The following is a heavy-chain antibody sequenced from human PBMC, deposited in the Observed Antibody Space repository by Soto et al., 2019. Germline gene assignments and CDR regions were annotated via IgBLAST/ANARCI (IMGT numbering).Heavy chain of an antibody. J-gene: IGHJ4*02. D-gene: IGHD3-10*01. V-gene: IGHV3-23*01. CDR3: AKDQDRITMVRGVIITLESDY. CDR2: ISGSGGST. CDR1: GFTFSSYA. Sequence: GSLRLSCAASGFTFSSYAMSWVRQAPGKGLEWVSAISGSGGSTYYADSVKGRFTISRDNSKNTLYLQMNSLRAEDTAVYYCAKDQDRITMVRGVIITLESDYWGQGTLVTVSS.